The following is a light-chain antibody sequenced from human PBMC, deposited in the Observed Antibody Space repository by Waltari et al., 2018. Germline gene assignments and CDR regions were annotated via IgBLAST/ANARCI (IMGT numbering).Light chain of an antibody. V-gene: IGKV3-11*01. Sequence: EIVLTQSPGTLSLSPGERATLSCRDSQSVGSYLAWYQHKPGQAPRLLIYDASKRATGIPARFSGSGTGTDFTLTITSLEPEDFAVYFCQQYGSSPWTFGQGTKVEIK. CDR1: QSVGSY. CDR2: DAS. CDR3: QQYGSSPWT. J-gene: IGKJ1*01.